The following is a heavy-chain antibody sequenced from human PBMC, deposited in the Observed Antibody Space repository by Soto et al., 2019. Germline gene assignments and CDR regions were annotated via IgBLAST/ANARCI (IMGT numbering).Heavy chain of an antibody. V-gene: IGHV3-74*01. CDR1: GFTFSSYW. CDR3: ARAVEIVVALYMDV. J-gene: IGHJ6*03. Sequence: GGSLRLSCAASGFTFSSYWMHWVRQAPGKGLVWVSRINSDGSSTSYADSVKGRFTISRDNAKNTLYLQMNSLRAEDTAVYYCARAVEIVVALYMDVWGKGTTVTVSS. CDR2: INSDGSST. D-gene: IGHD2-15*01.